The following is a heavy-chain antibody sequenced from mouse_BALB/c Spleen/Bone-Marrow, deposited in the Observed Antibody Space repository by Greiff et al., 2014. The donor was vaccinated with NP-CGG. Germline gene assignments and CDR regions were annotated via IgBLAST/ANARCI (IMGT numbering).Heavy chain of an antibody. CDR3: ARRGYDEGFYFPMDY. CDR2: IYPGDGDT. D-gene: IGHD2-14*01. V-gene: IGHV1-87*01. J-gene: IGHJ4*01. Sequence: VKLQESGAELARPGASVKLSCKASGYTFTNYWIQWVKQRPGQGLEWIGTIYPGDGDTRYTQNFKGKATLNADKSSNTAYMQLSSLASEDSAVYYCARRGYDEGFYFPMDYWGQGTSVTVSS. CDR1: GYTFTNYW.